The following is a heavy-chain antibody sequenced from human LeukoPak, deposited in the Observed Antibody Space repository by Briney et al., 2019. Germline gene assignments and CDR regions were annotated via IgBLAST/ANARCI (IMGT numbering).Heavy chain of an antibody. CDR2: IYYSGST. CDR1: GGSISSYY. CDR3: ARESWYCSSTSCYKFDYYYYMDV. V-gene: IGHV4-59*01. D-gene: IGHD2-2*02. Sequence: PSETLSLTCTVSGGSISSYYWSWIRQPPGKGLEWIGYIYYSGSTNYNPSLKSRVTISVDTSKNQFSLKLSSVTAADTAVYYCARESWYCSSTSCYKFDYYYYMDVWGKGTTVTVSS. J-gene: IGHJ6*03.